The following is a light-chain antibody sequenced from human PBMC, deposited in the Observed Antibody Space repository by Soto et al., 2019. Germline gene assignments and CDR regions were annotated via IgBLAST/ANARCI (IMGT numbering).Light chain of an antibody. CDR2: DAS. CDR1: QNIRSR. J-gene: IGKJ1*01. CDR3: QQYHSYWT. V-gene: IGKV1-5*01. Sequence: DIQMTQSPSAMPASVGDRVTITCRASQNIRSRLAWFQQKPGKAPKLLIYDASSLESGVPQRFSGSGSGTEFTLTISSLQTDDFSTYYCQQYHSYWTFGQGTKVDIK.